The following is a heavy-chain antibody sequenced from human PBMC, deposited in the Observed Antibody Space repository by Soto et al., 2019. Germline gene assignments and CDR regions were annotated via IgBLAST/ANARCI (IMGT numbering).Heavy chain of an antibody. CDR1: GGSITNYY. CDR2: IYASGDT. J-gene: IGHJ4*02. D-gene: IGHD3-22*01. V-gene: IGHV4-4*07. CDR3: ARDAYYFDTRGYYLVDY. Sequence: SETLSLTCTVSGGSITNYYWSWIRQPAGKGLEWIGRIYASGDTYYNPSLINRVTMSVDTSKNQFSLRLSSVTAADTAIYYCARDAYYFDTRGYYLVDYWGQGTLVTVSS.